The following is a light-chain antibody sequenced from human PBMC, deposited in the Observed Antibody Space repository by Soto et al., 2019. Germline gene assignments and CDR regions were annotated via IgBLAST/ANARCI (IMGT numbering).Light chain of an antibody. CDR2: EVS. Sequence: QSVLTQPASVSGSPGQSITISCTGTSSDVGGHNYVSWYQQHPGKVPKLIIYEVSDRPSGTSNRFSGSKSGNTASLTISGFQAEDEADYFCSSYTTSSTLVFGGGTKVTVL. V-gene: IGLV2-14*01. J-gene: IGLJ2*01. CDR3: SSYTTSSTLV. CDR1: SSDVGGHNY.